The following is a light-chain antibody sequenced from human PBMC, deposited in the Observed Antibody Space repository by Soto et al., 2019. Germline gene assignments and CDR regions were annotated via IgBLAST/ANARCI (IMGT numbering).Light chain of an antibody. Sequence: QSVLTQPSSLSASPGASASLTCTLRSGINVGTYRIYWYQQKPGSPPQYLLRYKSDSDKQQGSGVPSLFSGSKDASANAGILLISGLQSEDEADYYYMIWHSSASVFGGGTKLTVL. CDR3: MIWHSSASV. J-gene: IGLJ2*01. CDR2: YKSDSDK. V-gene: IGLV5-45*03. CDR1: SGINVGTYR.